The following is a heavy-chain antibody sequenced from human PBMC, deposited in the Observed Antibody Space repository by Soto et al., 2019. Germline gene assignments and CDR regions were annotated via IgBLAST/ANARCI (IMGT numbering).Heavy chain of an antibody. CDR2: IYPGDSDT. V-gene: IGHV5-51*01. D-gene: IGHD5-12*01. CDR1: GYSFTSYW. Sequence: GESLKISCKGSGYSFTSYWIGWVRQMPGKGLEWMGIIYPGDSDTRYSPSFQGQVTISADKSISTAYLQWSSLKASDTAMYYCARGLIEMATIYYFDYWGQGTLVTVSS. J-gene: IGHJ4*02. CDR3: ARGLIEMATIYYFDY.